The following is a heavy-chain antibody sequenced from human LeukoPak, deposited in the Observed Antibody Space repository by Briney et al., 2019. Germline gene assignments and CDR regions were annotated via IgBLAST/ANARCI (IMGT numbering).Heavy chain of an antibody. J-gene: IGHJ3*02. CDR2: IYYSGST. V-gene: IGHV4-59*08. Sequence: PSETLSLTCTVSGGSISSYYWSWIRQPPGKGLEWIGYIYYSGSTNYNPSVKSRVTISVDTSKNQFSLKLSSVTAADTAVYYCARLTFSSNTSSIAGAFDIWGQGTMVTVSS. CDR3: ARLTFSSNTSSIAGAFDI. CDR1: GGSISSYY. D-gene: IGHD2-2*01.